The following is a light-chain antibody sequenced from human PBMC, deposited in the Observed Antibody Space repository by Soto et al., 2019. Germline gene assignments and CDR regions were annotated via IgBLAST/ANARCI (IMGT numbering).Light chain of an antibody. V-gene: IGLV2-8*01. CDR3: SSFVGTTHQGV. CDR2: EVT. J-gene: IGLJ2*01. CDR1: SSDVGGYDF. Sequence: QPVLTQPPSASGSPGQSVTISCTGASSDVGGYDFVSWYQQHPGKAPKLMIYEVTKRPSGVPDRFSGSKSGNTASLTVSGLQAEDEADYYCSSFVGTTHQGVFGGGTKLTVL.